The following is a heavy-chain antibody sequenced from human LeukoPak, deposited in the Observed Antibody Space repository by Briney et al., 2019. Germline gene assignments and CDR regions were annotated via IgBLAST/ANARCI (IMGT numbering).Heavy chain of an antibody. CDR3: ARGGWYYFDY. CDR1: GFSFSGYW. Sequence: PGGSLRLSCAASGFSFSGYWMSWVRQAPGKGLEWVACIKQDASEIYYVDSVKGRFTISRDNAKNSLYLQMNSLRAEDTAVYYCARGGWYYFDYWGQGTLATVPS. V-gene: IGHV3-7*04. D-gene: IGHD6-19*01. J-gene: IGHJ4*02. CDR2: IKQDASEI.